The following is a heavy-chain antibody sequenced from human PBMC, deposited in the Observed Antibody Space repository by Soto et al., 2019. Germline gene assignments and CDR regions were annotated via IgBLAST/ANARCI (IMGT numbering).Heavy chain of an antibody. Sequence: ILSLTGTVAGGSISSGDYDWSWIRQPPGKGLEWIGYIYYSGSTYYNPSLKSRVTISVDTSKNQFSLKLSSVTAADTAVYYCAREPLWSGPLPLDAFDLWGQGTMVTVSS. CDR1: GGSISSGDYD. V-gene: IGHV4-30-4*01. CDR3: AREPLWSGPLPLDAFDL. J-gene: IGHJ3*01. D-gene: IGHD3-3*01. CDR2: IYYSGST.